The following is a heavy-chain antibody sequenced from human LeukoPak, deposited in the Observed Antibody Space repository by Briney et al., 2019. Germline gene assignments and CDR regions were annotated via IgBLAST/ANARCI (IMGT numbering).Heavy chain of an antibody. D-gene: IGHD6-6*01. CDR1: GYSFSSYW. CDR3: ARLPRIAARQDFDY. J-gene: IGHJ4*02. CDR2: VYPGDSDT. V-gene: IGHV5-51*01. Sequence: GGSLKISCKGSGYSFSSYWIGWVRQLPGKGREWMGIVYPGDSDTRYSPSFQGQVTISADKSISTAYLQWSSLKASDTAMYYCARLPRIAARQDFDYWGQGTLVTVSS.